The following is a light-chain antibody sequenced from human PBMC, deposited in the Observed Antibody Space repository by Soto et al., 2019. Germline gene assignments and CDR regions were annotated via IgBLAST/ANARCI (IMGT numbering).Light chain of an antibody. CDR1: SSDVGAYYY. Sequence: QSALTQPRSVSGSPGQSVTISCSGTSSDVGAYYYVSWYQHLPGKAPKLMIYDVTKRPSGVPDRFSGSKSGNTASLTISGLQAEDEADYYCSLCSSSTSYVFGTGTKVTVL. V-gene: IGLV2-11*01. J-gene: IGLJ1*01. CDR2: DVT. CDR3: SLCSSSTSYV.